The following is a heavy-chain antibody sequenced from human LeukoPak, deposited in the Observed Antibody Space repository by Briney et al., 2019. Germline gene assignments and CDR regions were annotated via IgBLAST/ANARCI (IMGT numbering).Heavy chain of an antibody. CDR2: IYYSGKT. J-gene: IGHJ3*02. V-gene: IGHV4-61*01. D-gene: IGHD2-2*01. CDR3: ARGYCSSTSCYEEDAFDI. Sequence: SETLSLTCSVSGASVSGGSYYWNWIRQSPGKGLEWIGYIYYSGKTDYNPSLKSRVTLSVDTSKNQFSLKLSSVTAADTAVYYCARGYCSSTSCYEEDAFDIWGQGTMVTVSS. CDR1: GASVSGGSYY.